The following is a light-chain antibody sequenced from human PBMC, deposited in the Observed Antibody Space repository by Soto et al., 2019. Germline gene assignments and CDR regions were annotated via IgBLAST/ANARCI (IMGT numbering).Light chain of an antibody. CDR3: QQRSNWPPT. V-gene: IGKV3D-20*02. J-gene: IGKJ4*01. Sequence: EIVLTQSPGTLSLSPGERATLSCRAVQSVSSSYLAWYQQKPGQAPRLLIYGASNRATGIPDRFSGSGSGTDFTLTISSLEPEDFAVYYCQQRSNWPPTFGGGTKVDIK. CDR2: GAS. CDR1: QSVSSSY.